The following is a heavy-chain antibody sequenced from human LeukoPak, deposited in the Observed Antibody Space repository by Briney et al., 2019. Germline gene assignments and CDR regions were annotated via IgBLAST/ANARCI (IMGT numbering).Heavy chain of an antibody. CDR2: IIPIFGTA. CDR3: ARNYCSGGSCYEYYFDY. J-gene: IGHJ4*02. D-gene: IGHD2-15*01. Sequence: SVKVSCKASGGTFSSYAISWVRQAPGQGLEWMGRIIPIFGTANYAQKFQGRVTINTDEYKSTAYMELSSLRSEDTAVYYCARNYCSGGSCYEYYFDYWGQGTLVTVSS. V-gene: IGHV1-69*05. CDR1: GGTFSSYA.